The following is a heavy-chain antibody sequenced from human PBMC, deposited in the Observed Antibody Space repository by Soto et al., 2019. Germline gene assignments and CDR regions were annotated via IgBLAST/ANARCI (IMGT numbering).Heavy chain of an antibody. CDR2: IIPIFGTA. CDR1: GGTFSSYA. Sequence: QVQLVQSGAEVKKPGSSVKVSCKASGGTFSSYAISWVRQAPGQGLEWMGGIIPIFGTANYAQKFQGRVTITADESTSTAYMELSRLRSEDTAGYYCARSLPTTDYYYGMDVWGQGTTVTVSS. J-gene: IGHJ6*02. V-gene: IGHV1-69*12. D-gene: IGHD4-17*01. CDR3: ARSLPTTDYYYGMDV.